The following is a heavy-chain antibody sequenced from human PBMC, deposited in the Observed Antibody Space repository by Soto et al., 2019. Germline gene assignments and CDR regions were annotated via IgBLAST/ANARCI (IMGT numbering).Heavy chain of an antibody. CDR2: ISAYNGNT. D-gene: IGHD5-18*01. V-gene: IGHV1-18*04. CDR1: GYTITRYG. J-gene: IGHJ4*02. Sequence: ASVKVSCKASGYTITRYGISRARQGPGQGLEWMGWISAYNGNTNYAQKLQGRVTMTTDTSTSTAYKELRSLRSDDTAVYYCARDIGYSYGSGGWYFDYRGQGPLITFSS. CDR3: ARDIGYSYGSGGWYFDY.